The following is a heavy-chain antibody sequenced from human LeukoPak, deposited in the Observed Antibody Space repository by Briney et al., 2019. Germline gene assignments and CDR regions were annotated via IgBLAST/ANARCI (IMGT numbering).Heavy chain of an antibody. Sequence: GGSLRLSCVASEFTFSSYTMSWVRQAPGKGLEWVSCISSSSSYMYYGDTLKGRFTISRDNAKNSLYLQMDNLRADDTAMYYCARALTPASGWLGSWGQGTLVTVSS. J-gene: IGHJ5*01. V-gene: IGHV3-21*01. CDR3: ARALTPASGWLGS. CDR2: ISSSSSYM. CDR1: EFTFSSYT. D-gene: IGHD6-19*01.